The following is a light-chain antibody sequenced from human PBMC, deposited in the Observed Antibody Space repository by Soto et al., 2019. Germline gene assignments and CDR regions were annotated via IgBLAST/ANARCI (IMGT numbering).Light chain of an antibody. Sequence: EIVLRQSPATLSLSPGERAILSCRASESIRTFLAWYQQKPGHAPRLLMYDSSNRATGIPDRFSASGAGTDFTLTINSLEPEDFGVYYCQQRSHWPPLTFGGGTKVEIK. V-gene: IGKV3-11*01. CDR1: ESIRTF. CDR3: QQRSHWPPLT. J-gene: IGKJ4*01. CDR2: DSS.